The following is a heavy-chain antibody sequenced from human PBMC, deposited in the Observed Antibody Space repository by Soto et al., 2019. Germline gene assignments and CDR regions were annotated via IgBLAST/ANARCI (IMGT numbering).Heavy chain of an antibody. V-gene: IGHV4-39*01. CDR1: GGSISSSSYY. D-gene: IGHD2-2*01. Sequence: SETLSLTCTVSGGSISSSSYYWGWIRQPPGKGLEWIGSIYYSGSTYYNPSLKSRVTISVDTSKNQFSLKLSSVTAADTAVYYCARQGRGDIVVVPAAIVHSNWFDPWGQGTLVTVSS. CDR3: ARQGRGDIVVVPAAIVHSNWFDP. CDR2: IYYSGST. J-gene: IGHJ5*02.